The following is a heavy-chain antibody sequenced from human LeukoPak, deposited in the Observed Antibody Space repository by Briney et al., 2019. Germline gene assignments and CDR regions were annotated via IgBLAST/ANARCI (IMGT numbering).Heavy chain of an antibody. J-gene: IGHJ4*02. CDR3: ARNPPSDY. CDR1: GFSFSDYW. Sequence: GGSLRLSCAASGFSFSDYWMTWVRQAPGKGLEWVANIKQDRSEKTYVDSVKGRFTISRDNAKNSLYLQMNGLRVEDTAVYYCARNPPSDYWGQGTLVTVSS. CDR2: IKQDRSEK. V-gene: IGHV3-7*01.